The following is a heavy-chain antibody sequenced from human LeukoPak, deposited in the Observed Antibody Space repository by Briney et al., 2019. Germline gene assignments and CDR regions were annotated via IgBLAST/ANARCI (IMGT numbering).Heavy chain of an antibody. CDR2: FDPEDGET. D-gene: IGHD6-13*01. CDR1: GYTLTELP. V-gene: IGHV1-24*01. J-gene: IGHJ4*02. Sequence: ASVKVSCKVSGYTLTELPMHWVRQAPGKGLEWMGGFDPEDGETIYAQKFQGRVTMTEDTSTDTAYMELSSLRSEDTAVYYCATGHRHGIAWDYWGQGTLVTVSS. CDR3: ATGHRHGIAWDY.